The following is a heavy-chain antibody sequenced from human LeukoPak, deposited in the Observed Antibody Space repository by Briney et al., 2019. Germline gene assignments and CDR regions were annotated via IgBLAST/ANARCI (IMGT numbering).Heavy chain of an antibody. CDR2: ISSSGSTI. Sequence: PGGSLRLSCAASGFTFSSYEMNRVRQAPGKGLEWVSYISSSGSTIYYADSVKGRFTISRDNAKNSLYLQMNSLRAEDTAVYYCARATLRYFDWLFSLYFDYWGQGTLVTVSS. D-gene: IGHD3-9*01. CDR1: GFTFSSYE. V-gene: IGHV3-48*03. J-gene: IGHJ4*02. CDR3: ARATLRYFDWLFSLYFDY.